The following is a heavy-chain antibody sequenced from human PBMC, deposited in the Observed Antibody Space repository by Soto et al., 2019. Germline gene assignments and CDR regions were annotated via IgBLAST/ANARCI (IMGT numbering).Heavy chain of an antibody. Sequence: PSETLSLTCTVSGGSISSSSYYWGWIRQPPGKGLEWIGSIYYSGSTYYNPSLKSRVTISVDTSKNQFSLKLSSVPAADTAVYYCAVLRYFDWSNPLGRYYGMDVWGQGTTVTVSS. CDR3: AVLRYFDWSNPLGRYYGMDV. CDR2: IYYSGST. J-gene: IGHJ6*02. V-gene: IGHV4-39*01. D-gene: IGHD3-9*01. CDR1: GGSISSSSYY.